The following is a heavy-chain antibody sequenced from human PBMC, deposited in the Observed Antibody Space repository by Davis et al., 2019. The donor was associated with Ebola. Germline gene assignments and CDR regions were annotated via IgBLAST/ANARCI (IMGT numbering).Heavy chain of an antibody. CDR2: IYSGGST. CDR1: GFTFSVYT. CDR3: TSTTPDY. J-gene: IGHJ4*02. Sequence: GGSLRLSCAASGFTFSVYTMNWVRQAPGKGLEWVSVIYSGGSTYYADSVKGRFTISRHNSKNTLYLQMNSLRAEDTAVYYCTSTTPDYWGQGTLVTVSS. V-gene: IGHV3-53*04. D-gene: IGHD1-26*01.